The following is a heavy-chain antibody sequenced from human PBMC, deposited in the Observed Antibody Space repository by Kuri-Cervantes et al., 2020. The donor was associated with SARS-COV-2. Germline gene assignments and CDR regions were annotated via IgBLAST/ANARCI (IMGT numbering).Heavy chain of an antibody. V-gene: IGHV3-30*04. CDR3: ARDGSPRVWSGYYTDY. J-gene: IGHJ4*02. CDR2: ISYDGRNT. Sequence: GESLKISCEASGFIFSDYAIDWVRQAPGKGLEWVAIISYDGRNTKFADSVKGRFTISRDNSKNTLYLEMNSLRAEDTAVYYCARDGSPRVWSGYYTDYWGQGTLVTVSS. D-gene: IGHD3-3*01. CDR1: GFIFSDYA.